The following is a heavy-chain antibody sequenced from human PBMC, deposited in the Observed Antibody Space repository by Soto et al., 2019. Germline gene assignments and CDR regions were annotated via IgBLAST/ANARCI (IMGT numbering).Heavy chain of an antibody. CDR3: ARRSYYFDSSGYQPLDY. CDR1: GFTFSSYS. V-gene: IGHV3-48*02. Sequence: EVQLVESGGGLVQPGGSLRLSCAASGFTFSSYSMNWVRQAPGKGLSRVSYISSSSSTIYYADSVKGRFTISRDNAKNSLYLQMNSLRDEDTAVYYCARRSYYFDSSGYQPLDYWGQGTLVTVSS. D-gene: IGHD3-22*01. CDR2: ISSSSSTI. J-gene: IGHJ4*02.